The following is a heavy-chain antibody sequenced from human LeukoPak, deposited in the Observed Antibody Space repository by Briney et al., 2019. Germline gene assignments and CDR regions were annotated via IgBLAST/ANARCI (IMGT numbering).Heavy chain of an antibody. Sequence: GASVKVSCKASGYTFTGYYMHWVRQAPGQGLEWMGWINPNSGGTNYAQKFQGRVTMTRDTSISTAYMELSRLRSDDTAVYYCARREYSGYDRYYYYMDVWGKGTTVTVSS. CDR1: GYTFTGYY. CDR2: INPNSGGT. J-gene: IGHJ6*03. V-gene: IGHV1-2*02. D-gene: IGHD5-12*01. CDR3: ARREYSGYDRYYYYMDV.